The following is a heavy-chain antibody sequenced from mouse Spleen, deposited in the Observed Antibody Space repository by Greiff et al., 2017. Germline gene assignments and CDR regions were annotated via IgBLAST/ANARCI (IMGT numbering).Heavy chain of an antibody. V-gene: IGHV5-6-3*01. CDR3: ARHGSNSAWFAY. CDR2: INSNGGST. CDR1: GFTFSSFG. Sequence: EVQVVESGGGLVQPGGSRKLSCAASGFTFSSFGMHWVRQAPEKRLEWVAAINSNGGSTYYPDTVKDRFTISRDNAKNTLYLQMSSLRSEDTALYYCARHGSNSAWFAYWGQGTLVTVSA. D-gene: IGHD1-1*01. J-gene: IGHJ3*01.